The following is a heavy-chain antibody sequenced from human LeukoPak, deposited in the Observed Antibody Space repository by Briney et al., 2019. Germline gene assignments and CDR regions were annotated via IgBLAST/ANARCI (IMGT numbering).Heavy chain of an antibody. CDR3: ASYDSSGYYHDY. CDR1: GCTFTSYY. J-gene: IGHJ4*02. Sequence: ASVKVSCKASGCTFTSYYMHWVRQAPGQGLEWMGIINPSGGSTSYAQKFQGRVTMTSDTSTSTVYMELSSLRSEDTAVYYCASYDSSGYYHDYWGQGTLVTVSS. D-gene: IGHD3-22*01. V-gene: IGHV1-46*01. CDR2: INPSGGST.